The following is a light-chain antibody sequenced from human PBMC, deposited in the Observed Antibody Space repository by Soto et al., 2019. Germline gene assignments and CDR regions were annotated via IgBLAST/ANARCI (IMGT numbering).Light chain of an antibody. CDR2: GAS. J-gene: IGKJ3*01. Sequence: EIVLTQSPGTLYLSPGERATLSCRASQSVSSSYLAWYQQKPGQAPRLLIYGASSRATGIPDRFSGSGSGTDFTLTISRLEPEDFAVYYCQQYGSSPRTFGPGTKVDI. CDR3: QQYGSSPRT. CDR1: QSVSSSY. V-gene: IGKV3-20*01.